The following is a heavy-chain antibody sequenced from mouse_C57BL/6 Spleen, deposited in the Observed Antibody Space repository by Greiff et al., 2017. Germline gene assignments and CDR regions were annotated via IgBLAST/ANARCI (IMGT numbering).Heavy chain of an antibody. J-gene: IGHJ4*01. CDR3: TRGYSNYAAMDY. Sequence: EVKLQESGEGLVKPGGSLKLSCAASGFTFSSYAMSWVRQTPEKRLEWVAYISSGGDYIYYADTVKGRFTISRDNARNTLYLQMSSLKSEDTAMYYCTRGYSNYAAMDYWGQGTSVTVSS. D-gene: IGHD2-5*01. CDR2: ISSGGDYI. CDR1: GFTFSSYA. V-gene: IGHV5-9-1*02.